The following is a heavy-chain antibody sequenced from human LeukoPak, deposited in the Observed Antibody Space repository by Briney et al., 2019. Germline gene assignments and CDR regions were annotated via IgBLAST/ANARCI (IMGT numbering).Heavy chain of an antibody. V-gene: IGHV3-21*01. CDR3: SCDSSGWYSSFDY. Sequence: GGSLRLSCAASGFTFSSYSMNWVRQAPGKGLEWVSSISSSSSYIYYADSVKGRFTISRDNAKNSLYLQMNSLRAEDTAVYYCSCDSSGWYSSFDYWGQGTLVTVSS. D-gene: IGHD6-19*01. CDR2: ISSSSSYI. J-gene: IGHJ4*02. CDR1: GFTFSSYS.